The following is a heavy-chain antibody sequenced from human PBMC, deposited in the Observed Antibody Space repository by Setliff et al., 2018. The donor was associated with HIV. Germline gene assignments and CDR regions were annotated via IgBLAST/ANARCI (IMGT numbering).Heavy chain of an antibody. CDR3: AKDPYSSGLNWFDP. CDR2: ISGSGIST. CDR1: GFTFSSHA. J-gene: IGHJ5*02. D-gene: IGHD6-19*01. V-gene: IGHV3-23*01. Sequence: PGGSLRLSCAASGFTFSSHAMTWVRQAPGQGLEWVSIISGSGISTYYADSVKGRFTISRDNSRNTLYLQMNSLRAEDTAVYYCAKDPYSSGLNWFDPWGQGTLVTVSS.